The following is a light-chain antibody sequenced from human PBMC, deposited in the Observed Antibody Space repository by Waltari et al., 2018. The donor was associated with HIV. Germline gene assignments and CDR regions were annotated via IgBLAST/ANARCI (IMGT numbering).Light chain of an antibody. CDR2: DVN. CDR3: SAYAGSNNLVL. CDR1: SSDVGGYNY. J-gene: IGLJ2*01. V-gene: IGLV2-8*02. Sequence: QSALTQPPSASRSLGQSVTISCTGTSSDVGGYNYVSWYQQYPGEAPKLIIYDVNKRPSGVPDRFSGSKSGNTASLTVSGLQGEDEAQYYCSAYAGSNNLVLFGGGTKLTVL.